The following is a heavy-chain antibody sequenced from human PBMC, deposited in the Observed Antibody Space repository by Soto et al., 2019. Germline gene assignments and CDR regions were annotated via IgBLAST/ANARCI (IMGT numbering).Heavy chain of an antibody. Sequence: QVQLVESGGGVVQPGRSLTVSCAASGFTFSNYGMQWVRQPPCKGLEWVAVISYDGNDIHYTDSVKGRFTISRDNSKKTLYLQMNSLRADGTSVYYCAQNVDGSPFEEWGQGTLFTGSS. D-gene: IGHD3-3*02. CDR2: ISYDGNDI. J-gene: IGHJ4*02. CDR3: AQNVDGSPFEE. V-gene: IGHV3-30*03. CDR1: GFTFSNYG.